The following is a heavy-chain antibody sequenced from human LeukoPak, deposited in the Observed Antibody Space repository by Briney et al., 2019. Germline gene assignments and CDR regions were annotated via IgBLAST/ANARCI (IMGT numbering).Heavy chain of an antibody. D-gene: IGHD3-22*01. Sequence: GGSLRLSCEASGFTFRDYTMNWVRQAPGKGLEWVSAINKGGSFMKHADSVKGRFIVSRDNAKNLLFLQMNSLRVEDTAVYYCAREVSERFDFWGQGTLVTVSS. CDR3: AREVSERFDF. CDR2: INKGGSFM. CDR1: GFTFRDYT. J-gene: IGHJ4*02. V-gene: IGHV3-21*01.